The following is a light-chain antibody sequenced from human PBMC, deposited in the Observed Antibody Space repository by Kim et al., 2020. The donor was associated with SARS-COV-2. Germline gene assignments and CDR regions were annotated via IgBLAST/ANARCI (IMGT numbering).Light chain of an antibody. CDR3: QSYDSSNWV. V-gene: IGLV6-57*03. CDR1: RGGIASNY. Sequence: TTITTSGPRSRGGIASNYVQWYQQRPGSAPPTVIYEDNQRPSGVPDRFSGSIDSSSNSASLTISGLKTEDEADYYCQSYDSSNWVFGGGTQLTVL. J-gene: IGLJ3*02. CDR2: EDN.